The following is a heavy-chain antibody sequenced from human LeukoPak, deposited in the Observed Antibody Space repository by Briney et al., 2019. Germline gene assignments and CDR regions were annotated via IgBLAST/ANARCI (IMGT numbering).Heavy chain of an antibody. CDR3: ARPVYCSSTSCPNWFDP. CDR1: GGSISSSSYY. J-gene: IGHJ5*02. Sequence: SETLSLTCTVSGGSISSSSYYWGWIRQPPGKGLEWTGSIYYSGSTYYNPSLKSRVTISVDTSKNQFSLKLSSVTAADTAVYYCARPVYCSSTSCPNWFDPWGQGTLVTVSS. D-gene: IGHD2-2*01. V-gene: IGHV4-39*01. CDR2: IYYSGST.